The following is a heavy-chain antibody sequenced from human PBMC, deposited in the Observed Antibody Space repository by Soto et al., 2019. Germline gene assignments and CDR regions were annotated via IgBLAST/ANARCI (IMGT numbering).Heavy chain of an antibody. CDR1: GFTFSSYS. D-gene: IGHD2-21*01. J-gene: IGHJ6*02. CDR3: AREGVFPNVEGGGWGGYYYYGMDV. CDR2: ISSSSSYI. V-gene: IGHV3-21*01. Sequence: EVQLVESGGGLVKPGGSLRLSCAASGFTFSSYSMNWVRQAPGKGLEWVSSISSSSSYIYYADSVKGRFTISRDNAKNSLFRKMNSVRAEDTVVYYCAREGVFPNVEGGGWGGYYYYGMDVWGQGTTVTVSS.